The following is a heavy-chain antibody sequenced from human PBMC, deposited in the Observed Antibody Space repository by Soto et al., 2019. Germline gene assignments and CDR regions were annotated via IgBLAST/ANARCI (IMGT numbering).Heavy chain of an antibody. CDR3: ASDRAGTRTVPHKTFNL. V-gene: IGHV3-11*01. D-gene: IGHD6-19*01. J-gene: IGHJ3*01. CDR2: ISILGDST. CDR1: GFSFNVYY. Sequence: QEQLAEAGGGLVKPGGSLRLSCAASGFSFNVYYMTCIRQAPGSGLEWVASISILGDSTYYADSVKGRFTISRDNVQSSLYLQMDTLRPEDTAVYYCASDRAGTRTVPHKTFNLWGQGTKVTVAS.